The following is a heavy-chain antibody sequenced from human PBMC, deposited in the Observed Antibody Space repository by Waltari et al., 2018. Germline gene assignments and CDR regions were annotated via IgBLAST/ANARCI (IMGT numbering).Heavy chain of an antibody. Sequence: EVQLFEAGGDLVQHGGSLRLSCAASGSTFNTNVLSWVLQVPGRGREWVSAMIENSDDITYADSVKGRFTVPRDNPKNTHYLQMKSLRVEDTAVYDCARLAVRGAYGGGDYWGQGTLVTVSS. CDR1: GSTFNTNV. J-gene: IGHJ4*02. CDR2: MIENSDDI. CDR3: ARLAVRGAYGGGDY. V-gene: IGHV3-23*01. D-gene: IGHD3-16*01.